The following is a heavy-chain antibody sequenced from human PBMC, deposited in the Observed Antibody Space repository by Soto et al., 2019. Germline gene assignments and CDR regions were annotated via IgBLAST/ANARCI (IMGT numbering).Heavy chain of an antibody. Sequence: EVQLVESGGGLVQPGGSLRLSCAASGFTFSSYSMNWVRQAPGKGLDWVSYISSSSSTIYYADSVKGRFTISRDNAKNSLYLQMNSLRAEDTAVYYCARGISSSWYYFDYWGQGTLVTVSS. D-gene: IGHD6-13*01. CDR1: GFTFSSYS. J-gene: IGHJ4*02. V-gene: IGHV3-48*01. CDR2: ISSSSSTI. CDR3: ARGISSSWYYFDY.